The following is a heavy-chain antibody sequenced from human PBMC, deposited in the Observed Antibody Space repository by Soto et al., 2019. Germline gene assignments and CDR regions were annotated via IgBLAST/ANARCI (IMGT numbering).Heavy chain of an antibody. CDR3: AKVLRVTRTHTTGKGTFSLKGGAFDI. Sequence: EVQLVESGGGLVQPGRSLRLSCAASGFTFDDYAMHWVRQAPGKGLEWVSGISWNSGSIGYADSVKGRFTISRDNAKNSLYLQRNSLRAEDTALYYCAKVLRVTRTHTTGKGTFSLKGGAFDIWGQGTMVTVSS. J-gene: IGHJ3*02. CDR1: GFTFDDYA. CDR2: ISWNSGSI. V-gene: IGHV3-9*01. D-gene: IGHD3-3*02.